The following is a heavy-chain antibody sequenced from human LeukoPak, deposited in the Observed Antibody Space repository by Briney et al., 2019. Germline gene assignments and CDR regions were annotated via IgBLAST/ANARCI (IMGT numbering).Heavy chain of an antibody. Sequence: GGSLRLSCAASGFTFSSYWMHWVRQAPGKGLVWVSRINSDGSSTSYADSVKGRFTISRDNAKNTLYLQMNSLRAEDTAVYYCARPTFYYYYGMDVWGQGTTVTVSS. CDR3: ARPTFYYYYGMDV. CDR1: GFTFSSYW. CDR2: INSDGSST. J-gene: IGHJ6*02. D-gene: IGHD2-15*01. V-gene: IGHV3-74*01.